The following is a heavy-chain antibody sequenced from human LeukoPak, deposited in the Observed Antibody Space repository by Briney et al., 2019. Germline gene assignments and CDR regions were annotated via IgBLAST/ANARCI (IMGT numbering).Heavy chain of an antibody. J-gene: IGHJ4*02. V-gene: IGHV3-43*01. CDR3: AKDNFGTIDY. Sequence: GGSLRLSCAASGFSFAGYTMHWVRQAPGKGLEWVSLFSWGGINTYYADSVKGRFTISRDNSKNSLYLQMNSLRTDDTALYYCAKDNFGTIDYWGQGTLVTVSS. D-gene: IGHD3/OR15-3a*01. CDR2: FSWGGINT. CDR1: GFSFAGYT.